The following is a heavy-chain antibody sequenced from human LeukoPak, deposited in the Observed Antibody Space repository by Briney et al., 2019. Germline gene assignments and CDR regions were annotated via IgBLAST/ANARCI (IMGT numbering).Heavy chain of an antibody. CDR2: ISSSSSYI. D-gene: IGHD6-13*01. CDR3: ARSMGSSWYFDY. CDR1: GFTFSDYA. J-gene: IGHJ4*02. V-gene: IGHV3-21*01. Sequence: PGGSLRLSCAASGFTFSDYAMTWVRQAPGKGLEWVSSISSSSSYIYYADSVKGRFTISRDNSKNTLYLQMNSLRAEDTAVYYCARSMGSSWYFDYWGQGTLVTVSS.